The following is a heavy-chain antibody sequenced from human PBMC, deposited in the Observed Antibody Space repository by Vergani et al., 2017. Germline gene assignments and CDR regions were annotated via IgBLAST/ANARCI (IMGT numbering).Heavy chain of an antibody. V-gene: IGHV4-61*02. CDR1: GESIRSGSHY. CDR2: IHTGGST. CDR3: ARDLERDYYYGMDV. J-gene: IGHJ6*02. D-gene: IGHD1-1*01. Sequence: QVKLQESGPGLLKPSQTLSLTCTVSGESIRSGSHYWSWIRQPAGKGPEWIGHIHTGGSTDLNPSFKSRVSISVDTSKSQFSLKLNSVTVADTAVYYCARDLERDYYYGMDVWGQGTTVTVSS.